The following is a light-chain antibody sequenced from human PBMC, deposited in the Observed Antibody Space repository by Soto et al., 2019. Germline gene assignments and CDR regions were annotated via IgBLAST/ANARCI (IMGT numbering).Light chain of an antibody. CDR3: SAWDGSLSGRV. Sequence: QAVVTQSPSASGNPGQRVTISCSGSSSNIGSNYVYWYRQLPGTAPKLLIYSDTQRPSGVPDRFSGSKSGTSASLAISGLRSEDEADYYCSAWDGSLSGRVFGGGTKLTVL. V-gene: IGLV1-47*02. CDR2: SDT. J-gene: IGLJ2*01. CDR1: SSNIGSNY.